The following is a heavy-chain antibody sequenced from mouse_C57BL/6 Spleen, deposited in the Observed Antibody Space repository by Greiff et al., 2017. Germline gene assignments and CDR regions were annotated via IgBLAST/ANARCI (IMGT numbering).Heavy chain of an antibody. V-gene: IGHV14-4*01. J-gene: IGHJ3*01. CDR2: IDPENGDT. CDR1: GFNIKDDY. Sequence: EVQLQQSGAELVRPGASVKLSCTASGFNIKDDYMHWVKQRPEQGLEWIGWIDPENGDTEYASKFQGKATITADTSSNTAYLQLSSLTSEDTAVYYCTTDYGSSTWAYWGQGTLVTVSA. D-gene: IGHD1-1*01. CDR3: TTDYGSSTWAY.